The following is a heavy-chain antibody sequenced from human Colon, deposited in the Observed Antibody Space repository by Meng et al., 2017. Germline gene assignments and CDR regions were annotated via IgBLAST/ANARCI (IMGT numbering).Heavy chain of an antibody. V-gene: IGHV1-2*02. J-gene: IGHJ4*02. CDR2: INPNSGGT. CDR1: GYTFTGNY. Sequence: ASVKVSCKASGYTFTGNYMHWVRPAPGQGPEWMGWINPNSGGTKYAQKFQDRVTMTMDTSISTVYMELSSLRSDDTAVYYCAVGSSGYNIRYYFDDWGQGTLVTVSS. D-gene: IGHD3-22*01. CDR3: AVGSSGYNIRYYFDD.